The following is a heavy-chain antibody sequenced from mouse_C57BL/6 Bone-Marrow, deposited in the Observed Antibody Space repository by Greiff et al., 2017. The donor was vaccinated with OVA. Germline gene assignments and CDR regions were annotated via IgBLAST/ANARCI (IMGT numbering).Heavy chain of an antibody. J-gene: IGHJ3*01. CDR2: ISAGGSYT. CDR1: GFTFSSYS. V-gene: IGHV5-4*01. Sequence: EVQLVESGGGLVKPGGSLKLSCAASGFTFSSYSMSWVRQTPEKRLEWVATISAGGSYTYSPDNVKGRFTLSRDTAKNNLYLQMSHLRSEDTAMYDCARDPNDCGGSAWFGDWGEGTLVTVAA. D-gene: IGHD1-1*02. CDR3: ARDPNDCGGSAWFGD.